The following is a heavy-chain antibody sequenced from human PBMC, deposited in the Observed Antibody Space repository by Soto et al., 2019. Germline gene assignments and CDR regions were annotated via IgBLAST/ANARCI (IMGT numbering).Heavy chain of an antibody. CDR1: GFSLTTRGVG. J-gene: IGHJ5*02. CDR2: IYWDDDK. V-gene: IGHV2-5*02. D-gene: IGHD3-16*01. CDR3: AHIPNYYQYDWFDP. Sequence: QITLKESGPTLVKPTQTLTLTCTFSGFSLTTRGVGVGWIRQPPGKALECLALIYWDDDKRYSPSLQSRLSLPKHTSXNQVVLTMTNVDPVDTATYYCAHIPNYYQYDWFDPWGQGTLVSVSS.